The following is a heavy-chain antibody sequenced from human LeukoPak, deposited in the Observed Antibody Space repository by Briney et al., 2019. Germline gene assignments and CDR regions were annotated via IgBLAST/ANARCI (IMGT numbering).Heavy chain of an antibody. CDR2: IRYDGSNK. D-gene: IGHD3-3*01. V-gene: IGHV3-30*02. J-gene: IGHJ3*02. Sequence: PGGSLRLSCAASGFTFSSYGMHWVRQAPGKGLEWVAFIRYDGSNKYYADSVKGRFTISRDNSKNTLYLQMNSLRAEDTAVYDCAKIGGFWSGSAAFDIWGQGTMVTVSS. CDR3: AKIGGFWSGSAAFDI. CDR1: GFTFSSYG.